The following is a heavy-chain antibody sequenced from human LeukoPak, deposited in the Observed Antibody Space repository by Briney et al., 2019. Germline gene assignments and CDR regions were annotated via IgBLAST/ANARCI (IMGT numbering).Heavy chain of an antibody. CDR1: GGSISSSSYY. CDR2: IYYSGST. CDR3: ARGVLYDFWSGLRGWFDP. J-gene: IGHJ5*02. Sequence: SETLSLTCTVSGGSISSSSYYWGWIRQPPGKGLEWIGSIYYSGSTYYNPSLKSRVTISVDTSKNQFSLKLSSVTAADTAVYYCARGVLYDFWSGLRGWFDPWGQGTLVTVSS. V-gene: IGHV4-39*01. D-gene: IGHD3-3*01.